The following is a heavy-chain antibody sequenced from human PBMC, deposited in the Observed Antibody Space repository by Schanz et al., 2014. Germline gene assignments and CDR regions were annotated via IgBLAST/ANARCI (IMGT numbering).Heavy chain of an antibody. J-gene: IGHJ4*02. Sequence: QVQLQESGPGLVKPSQTLSLTCTVSGGSVSSGGDYWSWIRQHPGKGLEWIGFISYSGSTYYNPSLKSRVTISVDTSKNQSSLKLRSVPAADTAVYYCARANYRRKINFDYWGRGTLVTVSS. V-gene: IGHV4-31*03. CDR1: GGSVSSGGDY. CDR2: ISYSGST. CDR3: ARANYRRKINFDY. D-gene: IGHD3-10*01.